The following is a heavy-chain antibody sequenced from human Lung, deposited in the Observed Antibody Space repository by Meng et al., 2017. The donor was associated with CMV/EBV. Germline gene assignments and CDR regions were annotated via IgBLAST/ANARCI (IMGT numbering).Heavy chain of an antibody. CDR3: VRSLGDQFYYYGREV. V-gene: IGHV3-74*01. CDR2: IHSDGSNI. D-gene: IGHD3-16*01. CDR1: GFTFSGYW. Sequence: GGSLRLSCAASGFTFSGYWMHWVRQAPGKGLVWVSRIHSDGSNINYADSVKGRFTISRDNVKNTLYLQMSSLRAEDTAIYYCVRSLGDQFYYYGREVWGRGTXVTVYS. J-gene: IGHJ6*02.